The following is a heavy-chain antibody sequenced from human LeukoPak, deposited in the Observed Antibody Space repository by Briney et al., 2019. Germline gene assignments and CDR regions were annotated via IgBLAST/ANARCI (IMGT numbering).Heavy chain of an antibody. CDR3: AKSGDYVLSYYFDY. V-gene: IGHV3-30*18. CDR2: ISYDGSNK. D-gene: IGHD4-17*01. CDR1: GFTFSSYG. J-gene: IGHJ4*02. Sequence: PGGSLRLSCAASGFTFSSYGMHWVRQAPGKGLEWVAVISYDGSNKYYADSVKGRFTISRDNSKNTLYLQTNSLRAEDTAVYYCAKSGDYVLSYYFDYWGQGTLVTVSS.